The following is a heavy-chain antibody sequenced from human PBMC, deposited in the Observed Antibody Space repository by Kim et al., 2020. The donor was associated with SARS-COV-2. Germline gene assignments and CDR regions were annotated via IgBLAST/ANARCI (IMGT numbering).Heavy chain of an antibody. CDR2: IYYSGIT. J-gene: IGHJ6*02. Sequence: SETLSLTCTVYGGSITGCSYYWGWIRQPPGMGLEWIGSIYYSGITYYNPSLKSQVTISVDTSKNQFSLKLSSVTAEDTAVYYCARVRAAYTRGGMDVWGQGTTVTVSS. V-gene: IGHV4-39*01. CDR3: ARVRAAYTRGGMDV. CDR1: GGSITGCSYY. D-gene: IGHD2-2*02.